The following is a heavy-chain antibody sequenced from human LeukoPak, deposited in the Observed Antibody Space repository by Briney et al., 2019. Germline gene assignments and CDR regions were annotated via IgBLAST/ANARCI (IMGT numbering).Heavy chain of an antibody. CDR2: INPSGGST. CDR3: ATEALYYYDSSGYTFDY. J-gene: IGHJ4*02. CDR1: GYTFTSYY. D-gene: IGHD3-22*01. Sequence: ASVKVSCKASGYTFTSYYMHWVRQAPGQGLEWMGIINPSGGSTSYAQKFQGRVTMTRDTSTSTVYMELSSLRSEDTAEYYCATEALYYYDSSGYTFDYWGQGTLVTVSS. V-gene: IGHV1-46*03.